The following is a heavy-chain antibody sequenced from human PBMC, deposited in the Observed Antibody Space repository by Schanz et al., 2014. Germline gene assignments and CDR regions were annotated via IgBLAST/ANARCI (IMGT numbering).Heavy chain of an antibody. J-gene: IGHJ4*02. CDR2: FDAHDGRA. CDR1: GFSFGNYG. D-gene: IGHD3-10*01. V-gene: IGHV3-23*01. Sequence: EMQLLESGGGLVQPGGSLRLSCEASGFSFGNYGMSWVRQAPGKGLEWVSGFDAHDGRAYYADSVKGRFGISRDNSENTLYLQMSSLRVEDTAVYYCAKDPRGDKNDRAYYFDYWGQGTLVSVSS. CDR3: AKDPRGDKNDRAYYFDY.